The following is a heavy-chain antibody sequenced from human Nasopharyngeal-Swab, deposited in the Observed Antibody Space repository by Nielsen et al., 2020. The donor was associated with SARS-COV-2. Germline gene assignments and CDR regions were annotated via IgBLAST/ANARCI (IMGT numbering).Heavy chain of an antibody. Sequence: GSLRLSCTVSGSSISSGYYWAWIRHSPGKGLEWIGSVQSAGNTYYNPSLESRVTISKDSSKNQFSLMLRSVTAADTAVYYCARELSNTPKYNWFAPWGQGALVTVSS. CDR1: GSSISSGYY. CDR2: VQSAGNT. V-gene: IGHV4-38-2*02. CDR3: ARELSNTPKYNWFAP. D-gene: IGHD3-16*02. J-gene: IGHJ5*02.